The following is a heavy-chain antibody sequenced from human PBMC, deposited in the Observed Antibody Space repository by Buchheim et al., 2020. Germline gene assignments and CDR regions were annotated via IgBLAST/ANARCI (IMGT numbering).Heavy chain of an antibody. V-gene: IGHV3-48*03. J-gene: IGHJ4*02. Sequence: EVQLVESGGGLVQPGGSLRLSCAASGFTFSSYEMNWVRQAPGKGLEWVSYISSSGSTIYYADSVKGRFTISRDNAKNSPYLQMNSLRAEDTAVYYCAREPEAYYYDSSGYDSFDYWGQGTL. D-gene: IGHD3-22*01. CDR2: ISSSGSTI. CDR1: GFTFSSYE. CDR3: AREPEAYYYDSSGYDSFDY.